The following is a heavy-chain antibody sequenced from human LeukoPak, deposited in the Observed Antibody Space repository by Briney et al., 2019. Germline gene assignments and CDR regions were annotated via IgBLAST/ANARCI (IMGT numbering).Heavy chain of an antibody. CDR2: IYPGDSDT. J-gene: IGHJ4*02. D-gene: IGHD6-19*01. CDR3: ARRGRFSSGWHFDY. CDR1: GSIFTSYW. V-gene: IGHV5-51*01. Sequence: GASLKISCQGSGSIFTSYWIGWVRQLPGKGLEWMGIIYPGDSDTRYSPSFQGQVTISVDKPISTAYLQWSSLKASDTAMYYCARRGRFSSGWHFDYWGQGTLVTVSS.